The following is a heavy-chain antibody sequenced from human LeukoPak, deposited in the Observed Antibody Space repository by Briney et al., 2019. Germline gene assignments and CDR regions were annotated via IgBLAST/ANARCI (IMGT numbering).Heavy chain of an antibody. CDR1: GYTFTAYN. CDR2: IHPNSGGT. CDR3: ARDYYGSGTYYKDY. D-gene: IGHD3-10*01. Sequence: ASVKVSCKASGYTFTAYNLHWVRQAPGQGLEWMGWIHPNSGGTNYAQNFQGRVSMTTDTSISTVYMELSRLRSDDTAVNYCARDYYGSGTYYKDYWGQGTLVTVSS. J-gene: IGHJ4*02. V-gene: IGHV1-2*02.